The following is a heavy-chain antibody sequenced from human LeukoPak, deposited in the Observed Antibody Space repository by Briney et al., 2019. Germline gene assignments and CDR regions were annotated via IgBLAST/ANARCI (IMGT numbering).Heavy chain of an antibody. J-gene: IGHJ4*02. Sequence: GGSLRLSCAASGFTFSSYAMSWVRQAPGKGLEWVSAISGSGGSTYYADSVKGRFTISRDNSKNTLYLQMNSLRVEDTAVYFCARDRIAIHGDPTPFTFDSWGQGTLVSVSS. V-gene: IGHV3-23*01. D-gene: IGHD4-17*01. CDR3: ARDRIAIHGDPTPFTFDS. CDR2: ISGSGGST. CDR1: GFTFSSYA.